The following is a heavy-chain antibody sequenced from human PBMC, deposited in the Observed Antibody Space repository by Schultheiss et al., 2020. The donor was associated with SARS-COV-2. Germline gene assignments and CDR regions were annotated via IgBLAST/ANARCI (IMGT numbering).Heavy chain of an antibody. CDR1: GGSISSYY. CDR2: IYYSGST. J-gene: IGHJ5*02. V-gene: IGHV4-59*12. CDR3: ARVAKGGFDP. Sequence: SETLSLTCTVSGGSISSYYWSWIRQPPGKGLEWIGYIYYSGSTNYNPSLKSRVTMSVDTSKNQFSLKLSSVTAADTAVYYCARVAKGGFDPWGQGTLVTVSS.